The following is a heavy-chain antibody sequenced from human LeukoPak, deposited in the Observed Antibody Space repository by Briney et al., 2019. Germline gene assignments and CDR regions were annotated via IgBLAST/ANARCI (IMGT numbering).Heavy chain of an antibody. V-gene: IGHV4-31*03. CDR3: ARGLRYCSGGSCNKGYYFDY. D-gene: IGHD2-15*01. CDR1: GGSISSGGYY. CDR2: IYYSGST. J-gene: IGHJ4*02. Sequence: PSETLSLTCTVSGGSISSGGYYWSWIRQHPGKGLEWIGYIYYSGSTYYNPSLKSRVTISVDTSKNQFSLKLSSVTAADTAVYYCARGLRYCSGGSCNKGYYFDYWGQGTLVTVSS.